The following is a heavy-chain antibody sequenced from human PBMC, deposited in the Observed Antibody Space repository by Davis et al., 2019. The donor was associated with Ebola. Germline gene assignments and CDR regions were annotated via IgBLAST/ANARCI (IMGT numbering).Heavy chain of an antibody. D-gene: IGHD1-26*01. CDR3: TTQVVGATAGDY. Sequence: PGGSLRLSCAASGFTFSNAWMSWVRQAPGKGLEWVGRIKSKTDGGTTDYAAPVKGRFTISRDDSKNTLYLQMNSLKTEDTAVYYCTTQVVGATAGDYWGQGTLDTVSS. J-gene: IGHJ4*02. V-gene: IGHV3-15*01. CDR1: GFTFSNAW. CDR2: IKSKTDGGTT.